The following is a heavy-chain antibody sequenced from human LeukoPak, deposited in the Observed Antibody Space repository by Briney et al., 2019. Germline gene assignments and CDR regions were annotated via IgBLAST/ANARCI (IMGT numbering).Heavy chain of an antibody. V-gene: IGHV1-2*06. CDR2: INPNSGGT. CDR3: ARGYCSGRGCYSVENWFDP. Sequence: ASVKVSCKASGYTFTGYYIFWVRQAPGQGLKLMGRINPNSGGTQYAQEFQGRVTMTRDMSTSTAYMELSRLRSDDTAVYYCARGYCSGRGCYSVENWFDPWGQGTLLTVSS. D-gene: IGHD2-15*01. CDR1: GYTFTGYY. J-gene: IGHJ5*02.